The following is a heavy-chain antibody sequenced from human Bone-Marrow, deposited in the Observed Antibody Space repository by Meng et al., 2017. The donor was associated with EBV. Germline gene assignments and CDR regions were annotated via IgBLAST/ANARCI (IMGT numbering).Heavy chain of an antibody. J-gene: IGHJ5*02. D-gene: IGHD2-15*01. CDR2: IYNSGNT. CDR3: ARHVCSGGTCYYIGTIDCFDP. Sequence: QLQLQESGPGLVKPSETLAVTCPVSVGSISISNYYWGWIRQPPGQGREWIGSIYNSGNTYDNPSLKSRVTISVDTSKNQFSLKLTSVTAADTAVYYCARHVCSGGTCYYIGTIDCFDPWGQGTLVTVSS. V-gene: IGHV4-39*01. CDR1: VGSISISNYY.